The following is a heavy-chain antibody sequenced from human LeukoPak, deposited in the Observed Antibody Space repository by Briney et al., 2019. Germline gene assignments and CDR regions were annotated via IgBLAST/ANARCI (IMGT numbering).Heavy chain of an antibody. CDR1: GGTFSSYA. CDR2: IIPIFGTA. Sequence: SVKVSCKASGGTFSSYAISWVRQAPGQGLEWMGGIIPIFGTANYAQKFQGRVTITADKSTSTAYMELSSLRSDDTAVYYCARDKQLDWAHYYYYMDVWGKGTTVTVSS. CDR3: ARDKQLDWAHYYYYMDV. D-gene: IGHD1-1*01. J-gene: IGHJ6*03. V-gene: IGHV1-69*06.